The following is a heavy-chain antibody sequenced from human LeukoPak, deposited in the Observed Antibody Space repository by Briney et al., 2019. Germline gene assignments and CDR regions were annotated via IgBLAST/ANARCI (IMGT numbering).Heavy chain of an antibody. J-gene: IGHJ2*01. Sequence: SETLSLTCTVSGGSISGYYWSWLRQSPGKGLEWIGYIYHSGITDYNPSLRSRLTISVDTSRNQFSLKLTSATAADTAMYYCARDQRCSRSDGGCDQWYFDLWGRGTLVTVSS. CDR3: ARDQRCSRSDGGCDQWYFDL. CDR1: GGSISGYY. CDR2: IYHSGIT. V-gene: IGHV4-59*01. D-gene: IGHD2-15*01.